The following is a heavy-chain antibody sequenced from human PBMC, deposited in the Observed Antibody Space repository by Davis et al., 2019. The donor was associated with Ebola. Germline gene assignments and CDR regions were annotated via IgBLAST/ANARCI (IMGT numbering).Heavy chain of an antibody. CDR2: IYTTGST. V-gene: IGHV4-4*07. Sequence: PSETLSLTCTVSGGSISSYYWSWIRQPAGKGLEWIGRIYTTGSTNYNPSPKSRVTMSVDTSKNQFSLKLSSVTAADTAVYYCARLLWFGELNNWYFDLWGRGTLVTVSS. J-gene: IGHJ2*01. CDR3: ARLLWFGELNNWYFDL. D-gene: IGHD3-10*01. CDR1: GGSISSYY.